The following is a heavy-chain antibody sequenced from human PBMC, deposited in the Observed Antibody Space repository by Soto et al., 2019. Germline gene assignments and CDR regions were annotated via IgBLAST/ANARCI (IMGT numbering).Heavy chain of an antibody. CDR3: AGDAGVLRFLEWVNGWFDP. Sequence: ASVKVSCKASGYTFTSYYMHWVRQAPGQGLEWMGIINPSGGSTSYAQKFQGRVTMTRDTSTSTVYMELSSLRSEDTAVYYCAGDAGVLRFLEWVNGWFDPWGQGTLVTVSS. J-gene: IGHJ5*02. CDR1: GYTFTSYY. V-gene: IGHV1-46*01. CDR2: INPSGGST. D-gene: IGHD3-3*01.